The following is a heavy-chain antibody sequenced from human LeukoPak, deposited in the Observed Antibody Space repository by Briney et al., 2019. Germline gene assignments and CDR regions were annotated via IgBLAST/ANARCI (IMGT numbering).Heavy chain of an antibody. CDR1: GFTIGKSD. J-gene: IGHJ4*02. Sequence: GGSLRLPCATSGFTIGKSDMAWVRQAPGKGLEWVSIVCTGGRTFHADSVKGRFTMSRDQSKNTVGLQMNSLRSEDTALYYCARGSMPGTGLPFDYWGQGTQVSVSS. CDR2: VCTGGRT. D-gene: IGHD3-9*01. V-gene: IGHV3-53*05. CDR3: ARGSMPGTGLPFDY.